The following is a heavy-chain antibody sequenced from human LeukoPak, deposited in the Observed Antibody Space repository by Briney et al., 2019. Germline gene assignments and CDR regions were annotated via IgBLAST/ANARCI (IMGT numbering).Heavy chain of an antibody. CDR2: IGAYNGNT. CDR1: GYTFTSYG. J-gene: IGHJ4*02. Sequence: ASVKVSCKASGYTFTSYGISWVRQAPGQGLEWMGWIGAYNGNTNYAQKLQGRVTMTTDTSTSTAYMELRSLRSDDTAVYYCARDPPRGYRKVATGTDYWGQGTLVTVSS. V-gene: IGHV1-18*01. D-gene: IGHD5-18*01. CDR3: ARDPPRGYRKVATGTDY.